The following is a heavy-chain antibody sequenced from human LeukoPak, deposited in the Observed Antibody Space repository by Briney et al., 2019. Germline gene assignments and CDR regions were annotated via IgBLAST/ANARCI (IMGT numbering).Heavy chain of an antibody. Sequence: GGSLRLSCVTSGFNFNQYGMHWVRQAPGKGLEWVSYIRYDGSDKHYADSVKGRFTISRDDSENTLYLQMSSLRAEDTAVYYCARDWDYNFWSNYDHWGQGNLVTVSS. V-gene: IGHV3-30*02. CDR1: GFNFNQYG. J-gene: IGHJ4*02. CDR3: ARDWDYNFWSNYDH. D-gene: IGHD3-3*01. CDR2: IRYDGSDK.